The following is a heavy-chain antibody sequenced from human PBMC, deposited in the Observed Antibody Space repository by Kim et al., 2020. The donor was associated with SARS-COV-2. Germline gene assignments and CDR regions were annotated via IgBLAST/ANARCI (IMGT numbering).Heavy chain of an antibody. D-gene: IGHD2-15*01. CDR2: IIPIFGTA. Sequence: SVKVSCKASGGTFSSYAISWVRQAPGQGLEWMGGIIPIFGTANYAQKFQGRVTITADESTSTAYMELSSLRSEDTAVYYCARDRGYCSGGSCYSLDYWGQGTLVTVSS. CDR1: GGTFSSYA. J-gene: IGHJ4*02. CDR3: ARDRGYCSGGSCYSLDY. V-gene: IGHV1-69*13.